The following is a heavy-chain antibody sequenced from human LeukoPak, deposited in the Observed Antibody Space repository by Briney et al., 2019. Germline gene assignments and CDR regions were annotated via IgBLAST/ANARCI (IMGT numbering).Heavy chain of an antibody. D-gene: IGHD6-19*01. J-gene: IGHJ5*01. CDR1: GDSVSTNSAA. CDR3: ARGAVAHYDS. CDR2: TYFRSKWYN. V-gene: IGHV6-1*01. Sequence: SQTLSLTCAISGDSVSTNSAAWNWIRQSPSRGLEWLGRTYFRSKWYNDYAVSVKSRITINPDTSRNQFFLHLNFVTPEDTAVYYCARGAVAHYDSWGQGTLVTVSS.